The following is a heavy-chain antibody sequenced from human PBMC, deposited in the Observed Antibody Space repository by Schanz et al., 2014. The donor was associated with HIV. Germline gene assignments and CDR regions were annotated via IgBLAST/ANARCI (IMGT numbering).Heavy chain of an antibody. J-gene: IGHJ4*02. CDR1: GFTFSTYA. Sequence: EVKLSESGGGLVQPGGSLRLSCVASGFTFSTYAMSWVRQAPGKGLEWVSGMRGSDDSTFYADSVKGRFTISRDNSKNTLYCQMNSLRAEDTAIYYCAKTSYGWYFDYWGQGTLVTVSS. V-gene: IGHV3-23*01. CDR2: MRGSDDST. D-gene: IGHD6-19*01. CDR3: AKTSYGWYFDY.